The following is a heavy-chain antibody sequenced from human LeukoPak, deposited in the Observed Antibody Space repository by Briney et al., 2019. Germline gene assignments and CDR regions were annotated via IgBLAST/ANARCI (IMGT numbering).Heavy chain of an antibody. CDR3: ARRGRVAGTFAAFDI. D-gene: IGHD6-19*01. CDR1: GYSFTSYW. CDR2: IYPGDSDT. Sequence: GESLKISCKGSGYSFTSYWIGWVRQMPGKGLEWMGIIYPGDSDTRYSPSFQGQVTISADKSISTAYLQWSSLKASDTAMYYCARRGRVAGTFAAFDIWGQGTMVTVSS. J-gene: IGHJ3*02. V-gene: IGHV5-51*01.